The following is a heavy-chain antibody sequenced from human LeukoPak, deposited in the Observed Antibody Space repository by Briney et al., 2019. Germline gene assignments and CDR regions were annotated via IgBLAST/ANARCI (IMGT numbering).Heavy chain of an antibody. V-gene: IGHV1-69*01. J-gene: IGHJ3*02. Sequence: WVTVSCKASGGTFSTYAISWVRQAPGQGLEWMGGVVPIFDTTNYAQKFQNRVIITADESTTTAFMEFSNLTSDDTALYYCARDGSTGWEGYCGAFDICGEKRIVTLSS. CDR1: GGTFSTYA. D-gene: IGHD2-8*02. CDR2: VVPIFDTT. CDR3: ARDGSTGWEGYCGAFDI.